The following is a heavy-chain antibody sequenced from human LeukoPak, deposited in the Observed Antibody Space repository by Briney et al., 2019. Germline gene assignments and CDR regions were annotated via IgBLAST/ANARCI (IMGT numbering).Heavy chain of an antibody. Sequence: ASVKVSCTASGYSFIGYYMHWVRQAPGQGLEWMGWINPNSGGTNYAQKFQGRVTMTRDTSISTAYMELSRLRSDDTAVYYCARTYCNSTRCSNWFDPWGQGTLVTVSS. CDR1: GYSFIGYY. CDR3: ARTYCNSTRCSNWFDP. V-gene: IGHV1-2*02. D-gene: IGHD2-2*01. CDR2: INPNSGGT. J-gene: IGHJ5*02.